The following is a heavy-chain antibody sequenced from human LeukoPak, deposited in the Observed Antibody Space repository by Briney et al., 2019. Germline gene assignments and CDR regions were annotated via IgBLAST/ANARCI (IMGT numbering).Heavy chain of an antibody. Sequence: PSETLSLTCTVSGGSMSGYFWSWIRQPPGKGLEWIGYIYYSGSTNYNPSLKSRVTISLDTSKNQFSLKLSSVTTADTAVYYCARSVVTLYWYFDLWGRGTLVTVSS. J-gene: IGHJ2*01. D-gene: IGHD4-23*01. V-gene: IGHV4-59*01. CDR3: ARSVVTLYWYFDL. CDR2: IYYSGST. CDR1: GGSMSGYF.